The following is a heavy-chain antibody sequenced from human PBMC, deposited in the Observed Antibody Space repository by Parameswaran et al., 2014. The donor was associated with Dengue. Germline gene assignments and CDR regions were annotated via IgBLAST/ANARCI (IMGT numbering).Heavy chain of an antibody. V-gene: IGHV3-7*01. CDR3: ARGIPTIYDFWSGYPMDV. Sequence: WIRQPPGKGLEWVANIKQDGSEKYYVDSVKGRFTISRDNAKNSLYLQMNSLRAEDTAVYYCARGIPTIYDFWSGYPMDVWGKGTTVTGLL. D-gene: IGHD3-3*01. CDR2: IKQDGSEK. J-gene: IGHJ6*03.